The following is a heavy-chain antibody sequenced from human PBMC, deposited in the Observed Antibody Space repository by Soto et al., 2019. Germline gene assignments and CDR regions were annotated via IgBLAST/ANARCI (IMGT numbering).Heavy chain of an antibody. D-gene: IGHD3-22*01. CDR1: GFTFSSYA. CDR3: EGFDYYDSSGPNFAI. V-gene: IGHV3-30-3*01. CDR2: ISYDGSNK. J-gene: IGHJ3*02. Sequence: GGSLRLSCAASGFTFSSYAMHWVRQAPGKGLEWVAVISYDGSNKYYADSVKGRFTISRDNSKNTLYLQMNSLRAEDTAVYYCEGFDYYDSSGPNFAICGQGTMVTVSS.